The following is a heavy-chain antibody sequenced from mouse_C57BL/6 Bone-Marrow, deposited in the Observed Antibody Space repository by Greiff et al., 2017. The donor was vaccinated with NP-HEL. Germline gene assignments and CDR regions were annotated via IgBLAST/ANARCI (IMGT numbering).Heavy chain of an antibody. CDR3: ARDVPFYDYDTGFDY. CDR1: GFTFSDYY. CDR2: INYDGSST. D-gene: IGHD2-4*01. J-gene: IGHJ2*01. V-gene: IGHV5-16*01. Sequence: DVKLVESEGGLVQPGSSMKLSCTASGFTFSDYYMAWVRQVPEKGLEWVANINYDGSSTYYLDSLKSRFIISRDNAKNILYLQMSSLKSEDTATYYCARDVPFYDYDTGFDYWGQGTTLTVSS.